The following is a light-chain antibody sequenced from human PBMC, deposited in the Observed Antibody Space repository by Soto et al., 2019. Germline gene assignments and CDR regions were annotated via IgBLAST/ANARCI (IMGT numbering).Light chain of an antibody. CDR2: GAS. J-gene: IGKJ4*01. V-gene: IGKV3-11*01. CDR1: QSVSSY. CDR3: QQRSNWPLT. Sequence: EIVLTQSPATLSLSPGERATLSCRASQSVSSYLAWYHQKPGQAPRLLIYGASTRATGIPARFSGSGSGTDFTLTISSLEPEDFAVYYCQQRSNWPLTFGVGTKVEIK.